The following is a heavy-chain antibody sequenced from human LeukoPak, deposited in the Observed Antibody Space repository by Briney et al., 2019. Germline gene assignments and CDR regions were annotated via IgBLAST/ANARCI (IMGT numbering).Heavy chain of an antibody. CDR2: ISGSGGST. J-gene: IGHJ4*02. Sequence: AGGSLRLSCAVSGFTFSSYALSWVRQAPGVGLEWVSAISGSGGSTYYADSVKGRFTISRDNSKNTLYLQMNSLRAEDTAVYYCAKDRSSLTGYDFDYWGQGTLVTVSS. CDR1: GFTFSSYA. CDR3: AKDRSSLTGYDFDY. D-gene: IGHD7-27*01. V-gene: IGHV3-23*01.